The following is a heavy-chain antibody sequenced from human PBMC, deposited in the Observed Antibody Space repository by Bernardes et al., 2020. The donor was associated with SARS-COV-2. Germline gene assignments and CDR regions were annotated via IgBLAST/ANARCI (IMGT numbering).Heavy chain of an antibody. V-gene: IGHV5-10-1*01. Sequence: GACLKNSSKGSGYSFTRYWISWVRPIPGKGLEWMGRIDPSDSYTNYSPSFQGHVTISADKSISTAYLQWSSLKASDTAMYYCARGEYQLLPDGMDVWGQGTTVTVSS. CDR3: ARGEYQLLPDGMDV. J-gene: IGHJ6*02. CDR1: GYSFTRYW. CDR2: IDPSDSYT. D-gene: IGHD2-2*01.